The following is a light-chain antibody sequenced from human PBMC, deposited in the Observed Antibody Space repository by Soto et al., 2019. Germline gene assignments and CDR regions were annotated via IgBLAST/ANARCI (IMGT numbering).Light chain of an antibody. CDR3: QQHSNWPWT. Sequence: IVLTQSPATLSLSPGERATLSCRASQSVFKYLAWYQQKPGQAPRLLIYDTSTRATGIPARFSGSGSGADFTLTISSLEPEDFAVYYCQQHSNWPWTFGQETKVEIK. J-gene: IGKJ1*01. CDR2: DTS. CDR1: QSVFKY. V-gene: IGKV3-11*01.